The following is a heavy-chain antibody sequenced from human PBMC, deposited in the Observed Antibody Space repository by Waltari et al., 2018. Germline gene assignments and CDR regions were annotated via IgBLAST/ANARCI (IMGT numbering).Heavy chain of an antibody. CDR1: GYSFTDFD. CDR2: LSPHNGNS. J-gene: IGHJ6*03. V-gene: IGHV1-8*03. Sequence: QVQLVQSGAEVKKPGASVKVSCRASGYSFTDFDINWVRQAPGQGLEWMGSLSPHNGNSGYAPQVHGRVAISGDTAITTAYMELSSLTSDDTAVYYCARTTAARRTHYYYMDVWGEGTTVTISS. CDR3: ARTTAARRTHYYYMDV. D-gene: IGHD6-6*01.